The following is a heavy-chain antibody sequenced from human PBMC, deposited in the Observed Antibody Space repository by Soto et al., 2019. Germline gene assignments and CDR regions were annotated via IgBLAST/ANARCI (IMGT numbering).Heavy chain of an antibody. J-gene: IGHJ4*02. CDR1: GYTFTGYY. V-gene: IGHV1-2*04. CDR2: INPNSGGT. Sequence: ASVKVSCKASGYTFTGYYMHWVRQAPGQGLEWMGWINPNSGGTNYAQKFQGWVTMTRDTSISTAYMELSRLRSDDTAVYYCARDGQRREYSGPSKEFDYWGQGTLVTVSS. CDR3: ARDGQRREYSGPSKEFDY. D-gene: IGHD5-12*01.